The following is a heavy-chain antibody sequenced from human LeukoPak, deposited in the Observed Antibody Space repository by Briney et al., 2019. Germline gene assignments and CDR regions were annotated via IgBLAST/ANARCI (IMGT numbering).Heavy chain of an antibody. J-gene: IGHJ4*02. CDR2: IYYSGST. CDR1: GGSISSYY. CDR3: ARFPRGYSGYEQFDY. D-gene: IGHD5-12*01. V-gene: IGHV4-59*01. Sequence: SETLSLTCTVSGGSISSYYWSWIRQPPGKGPEWIGYIYYSGSTNYNPSLKSRVTISVDTSKNQFSLKLSSVTAADTAVYYCARFPRGYSGYEQFDYWGQGTLVTVSS.